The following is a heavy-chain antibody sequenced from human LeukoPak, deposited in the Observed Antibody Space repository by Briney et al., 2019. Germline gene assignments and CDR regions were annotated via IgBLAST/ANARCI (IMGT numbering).Heavy chain of an antibody. J-gene: IGHJ1*01. Sequence: GESLKISCKGSGYSFTSHWIGWVREIPGKGLEWMAIIHPGDSETRYSPSFRGQVTVSADKSINTAYLQWSSLKASDSAIYYCARPYSSGFQHGSEYFQDWGQGTLVTVSS. V-gene: IGHV5-51*01. CDR3: ARPYSSGFQHGSEYFQD. D-gene: IGHD3-22*01. CDR1: GYSFTSHW. CDR2: IHPGDSET.